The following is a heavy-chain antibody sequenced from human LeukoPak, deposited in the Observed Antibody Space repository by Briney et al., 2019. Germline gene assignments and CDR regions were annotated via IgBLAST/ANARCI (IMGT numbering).Heavy chain of an antibody. CDR3: ARGDYYDSSGYYDY. CDR1: GYTFTSYG. J-gene: IGHJ4*02. V-gene: IGHV1-18*01. D-gene: IGHD3-22*01. CDR2: ISAHNGNT. Sequence: ASVKVSCKASGYTFTSYGISWVRQAPGQGLEWVGWISAHNGNTNYAQKLQGRVTMTTDTSTSTAYMELRSLRSDDTAVYYCARGDYYDSSGYYDYWGQGTLVTVSS.